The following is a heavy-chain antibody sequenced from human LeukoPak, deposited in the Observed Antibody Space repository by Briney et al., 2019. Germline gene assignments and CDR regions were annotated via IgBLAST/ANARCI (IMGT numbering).Heavy chain of an antibody. D-gene: IGHD3-16*01. CDR2: IFGSRST. V-gene: IGHV4-31*03. Sequence: SETLSLTCTVSGGSISSGGYYWSWVRQHPGKGLEWIGSIFGSRSTYYNPSLKSRLTISVDTSKNQFSLKLTSVIAADTAVYYCARDFTGGTFDTWGQGTMVSVSS. CDR1: GGSISSGGYY. CDR3: ARDFTGGTFDT. J-gene: IGHJ3*02.